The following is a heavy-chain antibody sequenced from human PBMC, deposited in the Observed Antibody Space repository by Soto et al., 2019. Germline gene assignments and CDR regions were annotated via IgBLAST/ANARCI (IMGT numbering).Heavy chain of an antibody. Sequence: GGSERLPGSTSGSTFTTYQSYWVRQPPGEGLEWVSYISSTVNTIYYADSLKGRCTISRVNAKNSRYLKMDSLRAEDTAVYYCARDNGDCFDSWGQGTMVTVSS. CDR2: ISSTVNTI. J-gene: IGHJ3*02. CDR3: ARDNGDCFDS. V-gene: IGHV3-48*03. CDR1: GSTFTTYQ. D-gene: IGHD2-21*01.